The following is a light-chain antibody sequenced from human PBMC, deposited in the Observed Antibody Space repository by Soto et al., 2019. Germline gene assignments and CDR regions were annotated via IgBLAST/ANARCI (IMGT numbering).Light chain of an antibody. V-gene: IGLV1-44*01. Sequence: QSVLTQPPSASGTPGRRVTISCSGSSSNIGSNTVNWYQQLPGTAPKLLIYINNQRPSGVPDRFSGSKSGTSASLAISGLQSEDEADYYCAAWDGSLNGWVFGGGTKLTVL. CDR1: SSNIGSNT. CDR3: AAWDGSLNGWV. CDR2: INN. J-gene: IGLJ3*02.